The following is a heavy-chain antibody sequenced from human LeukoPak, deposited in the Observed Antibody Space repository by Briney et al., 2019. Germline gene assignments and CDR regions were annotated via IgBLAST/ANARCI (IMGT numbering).Heavy chain of an antibody. D-gene: IGHD3-3*01. CDR3: ARHARQYYDFWSGYYHYFDY. Sequence: SETLSLTCAVSGYSISSGYYWGWIRQPPGKGLEWIGSIYHSGSTYYNPSLKSRVTISVDTSKNQFSLKLSSVTAADTAVYYCARHARQYYDFWSGYYHYFDYWGQGTLVTVSS. V-gene: IGHV4-38-2*01. CDR2: IYHSGST. CDR1: GYSISSGYY. J-gene: IGHJ4*02.